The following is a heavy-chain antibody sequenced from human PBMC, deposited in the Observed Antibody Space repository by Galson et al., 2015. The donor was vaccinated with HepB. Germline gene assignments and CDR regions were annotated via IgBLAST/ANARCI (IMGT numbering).Heavy chain of an antibody. CDR2: ISHDGSNK. J-gene: IGHJ5*02. CDR1: GFTFSSYA. Sequence: SLRLSCAASGFTFSSYAMHWVRQAPGKGLEWVAVISHDGSNKYYADSVKGRFTISRDNSKNTMYLQMSSLRADDTAVYYCARYGLAWNPRLNWFDPWGQGTLVTVSS. V-gene: IGHV3-30-3*01. CDR3: ARYGLAWNPRLNWFDP. D-gene: IGHD1-1*01.